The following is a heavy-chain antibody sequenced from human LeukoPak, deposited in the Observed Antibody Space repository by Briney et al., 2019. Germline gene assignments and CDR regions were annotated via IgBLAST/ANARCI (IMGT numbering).Heavy chain of an antibody. CDR1: GGAISSYY. J-gene: IGHJ6*03. CDR2: IYYSGST. CDR3: ASQAPYYYYMDV. V-gene: IGHV4-59*01. Sequence: PETLSLTCTVSGGAISSYYWSWIRQPPGQGLGWIGYIYYSGSTNYNPSLKSRVTISVDTSKNQFSLKLSSVTAADTAVYYCASQAPYYYYMDVWGKGTPVTVSS.